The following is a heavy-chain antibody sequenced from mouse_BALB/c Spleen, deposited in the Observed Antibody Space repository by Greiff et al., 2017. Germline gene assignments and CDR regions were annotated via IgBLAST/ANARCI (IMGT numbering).Heavy chain of an antibody. V-gene: IGHV5-6-5*01. CDR1: GFTFSSYA. CDR3: ARGADGMDY. J-gene: IGHJ4*01. Sequence: EVQGVESGGGLVKPGGSLKLSCAASGFTFSSYAMSWVRQTPEKRLEWVASISSGGSTYYPDSVKGRFTISRDNARNILYLQMSSLRSEDTAMYYCARGADGMDYWGQGTSVTVSS. D-gene: IGHD2-3*01. CDR2: ISSGGST.